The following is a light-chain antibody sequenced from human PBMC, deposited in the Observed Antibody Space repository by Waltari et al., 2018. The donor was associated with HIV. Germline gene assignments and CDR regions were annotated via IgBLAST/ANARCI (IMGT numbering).Light chain of an antibody. V-gene: IGLV3-25*03. Sequence: SYELTQPPSVSVSPGQTARITCSGDALPKQYAYWYQQKPGQAPVLVIYKDSERPSGIPERFSGSSSGTTVTLTISGVQAEDEADYYCQSADSSGTYWVFGVGTKLTVL. CDR3: QSADSSGTYWV. J-gene: IGLJ3*02. CDR1: ALPKQY. CDR2: KDS.